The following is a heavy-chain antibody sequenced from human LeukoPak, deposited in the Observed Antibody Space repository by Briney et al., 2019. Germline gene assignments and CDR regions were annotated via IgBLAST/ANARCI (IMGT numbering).Heavy chain of an antibody. CDR2: IYYSGTT. D-gene: IGHD3-9*01. CDR3: ARGVVLTGYPLDF. Sequence: PPETLSLTCSVSGGSFSNYYWTWIRQPPGKWLEWIGFIYYSGTTDYNPSLKSRVTISIDTSKKQFSLKLSSVTAADTAVYYCARGVVLTGYPLDFWGRGTLVTVSP. CDR1: GGSFSNYY. J-gene: IGHJ4*02. V-gene: IGHV4-59*01.